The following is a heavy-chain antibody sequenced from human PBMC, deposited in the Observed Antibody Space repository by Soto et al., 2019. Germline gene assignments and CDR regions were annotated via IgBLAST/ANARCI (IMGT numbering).Heavy chain of an antibody. D-gene: IGHD3-22*01. CDR3: AKDRSYYDRSGYSY. J-gene: IGHJ4*02. V-gene: IGHV3-23*01. Sequence: GGSLRLSCAASGFTFSSYAMSWLRQAPGKGLEWVSAISGSGGSTYYADSVKGRFTISRDNSRNTLYLQMNSLRAEDTAIYYCAKDRSYYDRSGYSYRGQGTLVIVSS. CDR1: GFTFSSYA. CDR2: ISGSGGST.